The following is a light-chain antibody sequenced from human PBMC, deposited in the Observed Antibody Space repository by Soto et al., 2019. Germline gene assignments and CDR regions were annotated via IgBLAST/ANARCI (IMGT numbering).Light chain of an antibody. CDR3: QQYGSSPLT. V-gene: IGKV3-20*01. Sequence: EVVLTQSPGTVSFSPGDRCTLSCRASQSVTSGYLAWYQQIPGQAPRLLMYGASRRATGIPDRFRGSGSGTDFTLTISRLEPEDFAVYYCQQYGSSPLTFGGGTKVDIK. CDR2: GAS. CDR1: QSVTSGY. J-gene: IGKJ4*01.